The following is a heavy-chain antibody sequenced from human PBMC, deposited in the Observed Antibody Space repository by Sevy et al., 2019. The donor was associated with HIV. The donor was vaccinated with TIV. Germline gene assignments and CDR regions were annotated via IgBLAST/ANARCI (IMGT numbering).Heavy chain of an antibody. CDR3: AKDKGYCTNGVCYTSYYYYGMDV. CDR2: ISWNSGSI. V-gene: IGHV3-9*01. Sequence: GGSLRLSCVASGFTFDDYAMHWVRQAPGKGLEWVSGISWNSGSIGYADSVKGRFTISRDNAKNSLYLQMNSLRAEDTALYYCAKDKGYCTNGVCYTSYYYYGMDVWGQGTTVTVSS. CDR1: GFTFDDYA. J-gene: IGHJ6*02. D-gene: IGHD2-8*01.